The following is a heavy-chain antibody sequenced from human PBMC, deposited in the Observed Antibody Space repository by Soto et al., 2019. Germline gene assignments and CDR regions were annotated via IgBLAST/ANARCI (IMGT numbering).Heavy chain of an antibody. J-gene: IGHJ1*01. V-gene: IGHV3-23*01. D-gene: IGHD3-10*01. Sequence: PGGSLRLSCTASGLTFNDSAMTWVRQAQGKGLEWVSCISTRADAKYYAASVRGRFPIFRDNSRRTVSLQMNSLRVDDTAGYYGASSLLPWVRQPPYYWGLGVLVIFSS. CDR1: GLTFNDSA. CDR2: ISTRADAK. CDR3: ASSLLPWVRQPPYY.